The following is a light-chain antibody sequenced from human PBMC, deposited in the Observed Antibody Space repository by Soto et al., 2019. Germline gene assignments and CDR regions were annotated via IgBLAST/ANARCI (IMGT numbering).Light chain of an antibody. J-gene: IGKJ2*01. CDR2: KAS. CDR3: QQYSIDPYT. CDR1: QSITNW. Sequence: DIQMTQSPSTLSASVGDRVTITCRASQSITNWLAWYQQKPGKAPKLLIYKASSLETGVPSRFSGTGSGTEFTLSISSLQPDDFATYYCQQYSIDPYTFGQGTKLEIK. V-gene: IGKV1-5*03.